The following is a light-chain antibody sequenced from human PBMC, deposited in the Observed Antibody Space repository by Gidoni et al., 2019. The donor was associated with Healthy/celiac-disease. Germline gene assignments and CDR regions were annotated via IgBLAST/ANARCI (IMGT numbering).Light chain of an antibody. CDR2: DAS. CDR1: QDISNY. CDR3: QQYDNLPRVT. J-gene: IGKJ3*01. Sequence: DIQMTQSPSSLSASVGDRVTITCQASQDISNYLNWYQQKPGKAPKLLIYDASNLETGVPSRFSGSGSGTDFTFTISSLQPEDIATYYCQQYDNLPRVTCXPXTKVDIK. V-gene: IGKV1-33*01.